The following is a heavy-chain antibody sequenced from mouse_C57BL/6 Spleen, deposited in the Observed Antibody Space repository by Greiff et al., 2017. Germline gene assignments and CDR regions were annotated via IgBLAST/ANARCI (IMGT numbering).Heavy chain of an antibody. CDR2: IYPRDGST. J-gene: IGHJ1*03. V-gene: IGHV1-85*01. CDR1: GYTFTSYD. CDR3: ARSIYYGSSYNWYFDV. D-gene: IGHD1-1*01. Sequence: QVQLQQSGPELVKPGASVKLSCKASGYTFTSYDINWVKQRPGQGLEWIGWIYPRDGSTKYNEKFKGKATLTVDTSSSTAYMELHSLTSEDSAVYFCARSIYYGSSYNWYFDVWGTGTTVTVSS.